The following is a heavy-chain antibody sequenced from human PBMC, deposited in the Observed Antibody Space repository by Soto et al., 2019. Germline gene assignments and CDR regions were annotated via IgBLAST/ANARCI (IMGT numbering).Heavy chain of an antibody. CDR2: IYHSGST. CDR3: ARDSGPNGMDV. CDR1: GGSISSGGYS. J-gene: IGHJ6*02. D-gene: IGHD5-12*01. Sequence: PSETLSLTCAVSGGSISSGGYSWSWIRQPPGKGLEWIGYIYHSGSTYYNPSLKSRVTISVDRSKNQFSLKLSSVTAAETAVYYCARDSGPNGMDVWGQGTTVTVSS. V-gene: IGHV4-30-2*01.